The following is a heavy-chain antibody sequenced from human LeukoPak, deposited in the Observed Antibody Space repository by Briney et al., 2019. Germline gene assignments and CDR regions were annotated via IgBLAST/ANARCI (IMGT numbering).Heavy chain of an antibody. CDR1: GFTFSSYS. V-gene: IGHV3-21*04. CDR2: ISSSSSYI. CDR3: AKHRFESGGYHSTD. D-gene: IGHD3-22*01. Sequence: GGSLRLSCAASGFTFSSYSMNWVRQAPGKGLEWVSSISSSSSYIYYADSVKGRFTISRDNSKNTLYLQMNSLRDEDTAVYYCAKHRFESGGYHSTDWGQGTLVTVSS. J-gene: IGHJ4*02.